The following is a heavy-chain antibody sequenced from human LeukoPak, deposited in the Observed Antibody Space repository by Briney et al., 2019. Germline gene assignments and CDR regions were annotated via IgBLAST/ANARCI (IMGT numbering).Heavy chain of an antibody. Sequence: GGSLRLSCAASGLTVSSYAMHWVRQPIGKGLEWVSALGIAGDTFYPGSVKGRFTISRENARNSLYLQMNSLRAEDTAMYYCARQKQSHGNFDSWGQGTLVTVSS. D-gene: IGHD1-26*01. CDR1: GLTVSSYA. V-gene: IGHV3-13*01. CDR2: LGIAGDT. CDR3: ARQKQSHGNFDS. J-gene: IGHJ4*02.